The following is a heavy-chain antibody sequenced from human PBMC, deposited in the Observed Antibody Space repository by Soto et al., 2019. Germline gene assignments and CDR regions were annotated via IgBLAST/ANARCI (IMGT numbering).Heavy chain of an antibody. CDR1: GDSVSSNSAA. J-gene: IGHJ6*03. CDR2: TYYRSRWYN. V-gene: IGHV6-1*01. CDR3: AGTTSYQWYYMDV. Sequence: QVQLQESGPGLVKPSQTLSLTCAISGDSVSSNSAAWNWIRQSPSRGLEWLGRTYYRSRWYNDYAVPVRSRITANADTSKNQFSLQLTSVTPEDTAVYYCAGTTSYQWYYMDVWGKGTTVTVSS. D-gene: IGHD1-7*01.